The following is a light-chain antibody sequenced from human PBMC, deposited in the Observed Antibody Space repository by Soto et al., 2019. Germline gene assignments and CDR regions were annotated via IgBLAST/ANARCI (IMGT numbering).Light chain of an antibody. CDR3: QQYGSSTGT. CDR2: GAS. Sequence: EILLTQSPVTLSLSPGERATLSCRASQSVISNLAWYQKKPGQAPRLLIYGASARATGIPARFSGSGYGTELTITISSLESEDSAVYYCQQYGSSTGTFGQGTKVDIK. CDR1: QSVISN. V-gene: IGKV3-15*01. J-gene: IGKJ1*01.